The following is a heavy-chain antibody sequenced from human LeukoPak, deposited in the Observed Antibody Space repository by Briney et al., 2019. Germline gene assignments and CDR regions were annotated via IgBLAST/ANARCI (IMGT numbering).Heavy chain of an antibody. V-gene: IGHV1-18*04. CDR1: GYTFTGYY. J-gene: IGHJ4*02. Sequence: GGSVKVSCKASGYTFTGYYMHWVRQAPGQGLEWMGWINPYNGNTNYAQKLQGRVTMTTDTSTSTAYMELRSLRSDDTAMYYCARDLDGSGSYYYWGQGTLVTVSS. CDR3: ARDLDGSGSYYY. CDR2: INPYNGNT. D-gene: IGHD3-10*01.